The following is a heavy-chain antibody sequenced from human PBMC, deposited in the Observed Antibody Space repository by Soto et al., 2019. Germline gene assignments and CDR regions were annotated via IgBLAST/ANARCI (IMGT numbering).Heavy chain of an antibody. Sequence: GGSLRLSCAASGFTFSSYAMSWVRQAPGKGLEWVSAISGSGGSTYYADSVKGRFTISRDNSKNTLYLQMNSLRAEDTAVYYCAKDHRVYSSSLDAFDIWGQGTMVTVAS. D-gene: IGHD6-6*01. V-gene: IGHV3-23*01. CDR2: ISGSGGST. CDR3: AKDHRVYSSSLDAFDI. J-gene: IGHJ3*02. CDR1: GFTFSSYA.